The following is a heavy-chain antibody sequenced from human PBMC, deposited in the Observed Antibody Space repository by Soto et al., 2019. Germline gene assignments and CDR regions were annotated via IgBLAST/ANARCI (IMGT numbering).Heavy chain of an antibody. V-gene: IGHV3-13*01. D-gene: IGHD3-22*01. Sequence: EELLVESGGGLVQPGGSLRLSCAASGFTFSRSDMHWVRQATGQGLEWVSAIGTGGGTYYADSAEGRFSVSRENAKDSLYLQMNSLRDGDTAVYYSAREVLDSSSPGWHLDLWGRGTLVTVSS. CDR2: IGTGGGT. CDR3: AREVLDSSSPGWHLDL. J-gene: IGHJ2*01. CDR1: GFTFSRSD.